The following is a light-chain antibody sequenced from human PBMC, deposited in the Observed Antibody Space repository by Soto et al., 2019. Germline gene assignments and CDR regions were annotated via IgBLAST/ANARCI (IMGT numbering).Light chain of an antibody. CDR2: KAS. Sequence: DIQMTQSPSTLSGSVVDRVAITCLATPTISSWLYWYQQKPGKAPKLLIYKASTLKSGVPSRFSGSGSGTEFTLTIGGLQPDDFATYYCQQFNSYPITFGQGTRLEIK. CDR3: QQFNSYPIT. V-gene: IGKV1-5*03. J-gene: IGKJ5*01. CDR1: PTISSW.